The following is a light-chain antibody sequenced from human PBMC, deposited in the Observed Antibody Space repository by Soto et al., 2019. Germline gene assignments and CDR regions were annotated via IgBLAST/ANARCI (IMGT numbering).Light chain of an antibody. CDR2: EFS. CDR3: TSYPRSNTLV. V-gene: IGLV2-14*01. Sequence: LTQRACVSGSPGQSITISGSGTSEDVGGYTYVSWYQHHPGKAPKLMIYEFSNRPSGLSNRFSGPPSGNTASMTISGLQTEDEAPYYSTSYPRSNTLVFGTGTKVTVL. J-gene: IGLJ1*01. CDR1: SEDVGGYTY.